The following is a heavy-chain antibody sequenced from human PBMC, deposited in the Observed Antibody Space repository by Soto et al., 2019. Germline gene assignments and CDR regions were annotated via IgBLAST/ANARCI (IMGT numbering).Heavy chain of an antibody. Sequence: EVQLLESGGGLVQPGGSLRLSCAASGFTFSSYSMNWVRQAPGKGLEWVSSISSSSSYIYYADSVKGRFTISRDNAKNSLYLQMNSLRAEDTAVYYCARDREQRNWFDPWGQGTLVTVSS. CDR2: ISSSSSYI. D-gene: IGHD6-25*01. CDR1: GFTFSSYS. J-gene: IGHJ5*02. V-gene: IGHV3-21*01. CDR3: ARDREQRNWFDP.